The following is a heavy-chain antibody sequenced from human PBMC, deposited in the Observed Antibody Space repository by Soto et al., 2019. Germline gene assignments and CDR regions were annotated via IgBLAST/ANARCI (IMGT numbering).Heavy chain of an antibody. Sequence: SETLSLTCSISGGSISRYYWSWIRQPPGKGLEWIGYIDYSGSTNYNPSLKSRVTISVDTSKNQFSLKLSSVTAADTAVYYCARDSKRGYSGYDKLDYWGQGTLVTV. D-gene: IGHD5-12*01. CDR3: ARDSKRGYSGYDKLDY. J-gene: IGHJ4*02. CDR1: GGSISRYY. V-gene: IGHV4-59*01. CDR2: IDYSGST.